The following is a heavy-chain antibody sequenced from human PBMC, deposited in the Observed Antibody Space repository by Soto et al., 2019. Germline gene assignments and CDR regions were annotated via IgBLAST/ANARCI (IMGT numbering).Heavy chain of an antibody. CDR3: ARNTYYYDSSGYYFYYYGMDV. V-gene: IGHV1-8*01. CDR1: GYTFTSYD. Sequence: ASVKVSCKASGYTFTSYDINWVRQATGQGLEWMGWMNPNSGNTGYAQKFQGRVTMTRNTSISTAYMELSSLRSEDTAVYYCARNTYYYDSSGYYFYYYGMDVWGQGTTVTVSS. J-gene: IGHJ6*02. D-gene: IGHD3-22*01. CDR2: MNPNSGNT.